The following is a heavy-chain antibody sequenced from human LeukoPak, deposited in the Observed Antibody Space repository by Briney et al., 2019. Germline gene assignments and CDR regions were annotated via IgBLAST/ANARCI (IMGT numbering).Heavy chain of an antibody. J-gene: IGHJ6*03. D-gene: IGHD3-16*01. Sequence: SETLSLTCTVSGGSISSYYWSWIRQLAGKGLEWIGRIYTSGSTNYNPSLKSRVTMSVDTSKNQFSLKLSSVTAADTAVYYCARGDAGGSRYYYYYMDVWGKGTTVTISS. V-gene: IGHV4-4*07. CDR1: GGSISSYY. CDR2: IYTSGST. CDR3: ARGDAGGSRYYYYYMDV.